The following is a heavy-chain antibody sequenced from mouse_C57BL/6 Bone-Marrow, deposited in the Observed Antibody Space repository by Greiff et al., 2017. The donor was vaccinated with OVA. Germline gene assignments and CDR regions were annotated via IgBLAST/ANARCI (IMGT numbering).Heavy chain of an antibody. CDR3: ARGVNYYGSSYLFAY. V-gene: IGHV1-59*01. CDR1: GYTFTSYW. CDR2: IDPSDSYT. Sequence: QVQLQQPGAELVRPGTSVKLSCKASGYTFTSYWMHWVKQRPGQGLEWIGVIDPSDSYTNYNQKFKGKATLTVDTSSSTAYMQLSSLTSEDSAVYYCARGVNYYGSSYLFAYWGQGTLVTVSA. D-gene: IGHD1-1*01. J-gene: IGHJ3*01.